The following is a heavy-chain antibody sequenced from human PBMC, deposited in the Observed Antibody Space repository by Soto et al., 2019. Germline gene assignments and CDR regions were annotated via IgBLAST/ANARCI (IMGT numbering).Heavy chain of an antibody. J-gene: IGHJ4*02. D-gene: IGHD3-16*01. CDR2: IRGNDGST. Sequence: GGSLRLSCAASGFTFSTFDMTWVRQAPGKGLEWVSMIRGNDGSTHYADNVKGRFTISRDNSKNMLYLQMNSLRVEDTAVYFCVKGAWLDYWGQGNMVTVSS. CDR3: VKGAWLDY. CDR1: GFTFSTFD. V-gene: IGHV3-23*01.